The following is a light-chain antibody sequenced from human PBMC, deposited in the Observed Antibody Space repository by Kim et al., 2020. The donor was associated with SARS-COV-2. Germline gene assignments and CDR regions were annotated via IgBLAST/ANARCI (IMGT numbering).Light chain of an antibody. CDR1: SGHSRFA. V-gene: IGLV4-69*01. CDR3: QTWGTGILV. J-gene: IGLJ3*02. CDR2: LNSDGSH. Sequence: SVNLPCTLSSGHSRFAIAWHQQQPEKGPRFLMKLNSDGSHTQGDGIPDRFSGSSSGTERYLTISRLQSEDEADYYCQTWGTGILVFGGGTKVTVL.